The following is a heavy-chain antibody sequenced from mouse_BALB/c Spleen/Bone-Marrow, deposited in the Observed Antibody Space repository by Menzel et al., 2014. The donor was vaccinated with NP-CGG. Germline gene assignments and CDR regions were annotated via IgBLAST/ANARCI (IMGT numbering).Heavy chain of an antibody. CDR2: FSSGGST. V-gene: IGHV5-6-5*01. Sequence: EVKLVESGGGLVKPGGSLKLSYAASGFTFSSYAMSWVRQTPEKRLEWVASFSSGGSTYYPDSVKGRFTISRDNARNILYLQMSSLRSEDTAMYYCARAGTTASAWFAYWGQGTLVTVSA. CDR3: ARAGTTASAWFAY. CDR1: GFTFSSYA. D-gene: IGHD1-2*01. J-gene: IGHJ3*01.